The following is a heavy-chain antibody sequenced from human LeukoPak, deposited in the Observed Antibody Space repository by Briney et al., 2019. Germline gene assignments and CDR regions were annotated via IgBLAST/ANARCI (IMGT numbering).Heavy chain of an antibody. CDR2: IYRSGIT. D-gene: IGHD3-22*01. J-gene: IGHJ4*02. Sequence: SETLALTCIVSGYSISGGYYWDWIRQPPGKGLEWIGSIYRSGITYYNPSLKSRVTISVDTSKNNFSLTLNSVTAADTAVYYCARSLDYYDSSGQNYWGQGILVTVSS. CDR3: ARSLDYYDSSGQNY. V-gene: IGHV4-38-2*02. CDR1: GYSISGGYY.